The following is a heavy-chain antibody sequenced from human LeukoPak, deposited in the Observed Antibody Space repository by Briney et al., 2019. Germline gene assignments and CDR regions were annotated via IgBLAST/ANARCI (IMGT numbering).Heavy chain of an antibody. CDR2: IYYRGST. V-gene: IGHV4-39*01. J-gene: IGHJ5*01. CDR3: AGGPNFEQLVS. D-gene: IGHD6-13*01. CDR1: GGSISSSSHY. Sequence: PSETLSLTCTVSGGSISSSSHYCGWIRQPPGKGLEWIGNIYYRGSTYYNPSLKSRVTISVDTSKNQFSLKVNSVTAADTAMYFCAGGPNFEQLVSWGQGTLVTVSS.